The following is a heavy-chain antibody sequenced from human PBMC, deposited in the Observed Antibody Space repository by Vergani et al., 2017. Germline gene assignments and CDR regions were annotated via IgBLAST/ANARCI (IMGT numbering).Heavy chain of an antibody. D-gene: IGHD3-9*01. CDR2: IYSTGST. CDR1: GSSFHPYY. J-gene: IGHJ6*02. Sequence: QVQLEESGPGLVKPSETLSLTCTVSGSSFHPYYWRWIRQSPGTGLEWIGYIYSTGSTNYNPSLNSRVTMSVDTSKNQFSLKLRSVTAADTAVYFCARVMYRDEASTGYRLEGMDIWGQGTTVTISS. V-gene: IGHV4-59*13. CDR3: ARVMYRDEASTGYRLEGMDI.